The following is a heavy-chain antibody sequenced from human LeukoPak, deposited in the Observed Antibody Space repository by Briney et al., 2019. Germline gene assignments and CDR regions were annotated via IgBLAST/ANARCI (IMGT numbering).Heavy chain of an antibody. CDR1: GGSISSYY. CDR2: IYPSGST. J-gene: IGHJ4*02. V-gene: IGHV4-4*07. D-gene: IGHD1-26*01. CDR3: ARCRTWGSYRPPYFDY. Sequence: SSETLSLTCTVSGGSISSYYWSWMRQPAGKALEWIGRIYPSGSTNYNPSLKSRVTMSVDTSQNQFSLKMTSVTAADTAVYYCARCRTWGSYRPPYFDYWGQGTLVTVSS.